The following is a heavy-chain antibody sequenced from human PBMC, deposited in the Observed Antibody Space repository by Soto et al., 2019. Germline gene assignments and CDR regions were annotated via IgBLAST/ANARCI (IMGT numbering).Heavy chain of an antibody. V-gene: IGHV1-3*01. D-gene: IGHD3-9*01. J-gene: IGHJ4*02. CDR1: GYTFTSYG. CDR3: ARVSPAYYDILIGPLDY. CDR2: INLGNGNT. Sequence: VSVKVSCKASGYTFTSYGMHWVRQAPGQRLEWMGWINLGNGNTKDSQKFEGRITITRDTSANTAYMELSSLRSEDTAVYYCARVSPAYYDILIGPLDYWGQGTLVTVSS.